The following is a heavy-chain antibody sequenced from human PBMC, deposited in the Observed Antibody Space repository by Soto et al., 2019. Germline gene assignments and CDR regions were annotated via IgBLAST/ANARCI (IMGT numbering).Heavy chain of an antibody. Sequence: GGSLRLSCAASGFTFSSDAMSWVRQAPGKGLEWVSAISGSGGSTYYADSVKGRFTISRDNSKNTLYLQMNSLRAEDTAVYYCATSSGWANDAFDIWGQGTMVTVSS. CDR1: GFTFSSDA. CDR2: ISGSGGST. CDR3: ATSSGWANDAFDI. J-gene: IGHJ3*02. V-gene: IGHV3-23*01. D-gene: IGHD6-19*01.